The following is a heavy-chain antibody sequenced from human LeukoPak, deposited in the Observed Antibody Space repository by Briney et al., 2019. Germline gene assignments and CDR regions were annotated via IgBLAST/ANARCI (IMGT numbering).Heavy chain of an antibody. J-gene: IGHJ4*02. V-gene: IGHV3-23*01. CDR1: GFTFSSYA. Sequence: GGSLRLSCSASGFTFSSYAMHWVRQAPGKGLEWVSAITGSGGSTYYADSVKGRFTISRDNSKNTLYPQMNSLRAEDTAVYYCAKWGDYDVLTGYYVSDYWGQGTLVTVSS. CDR2: ITGSGGST. D-gene: IGHD3-9*01. CDR3: AKWGDYDVLTGYYVSDY.